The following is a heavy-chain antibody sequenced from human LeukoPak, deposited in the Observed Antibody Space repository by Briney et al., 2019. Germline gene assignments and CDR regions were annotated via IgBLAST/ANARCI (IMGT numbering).Heavy chain of an antibody. V-gene: IGHV4-4*02. Sequence: PSETLSLTCAVSGGSISSSNWWSRFRQPPGKGLEWIGEIYHSGSTNYNPSLKSRVTISVDKSKNQFSLKLSSVTAADTAVYYSAEGGLRSGFDYWGQGTLVTVSS. CDR3: AEGGLRSGFDY. J-gene: IGHJ4*02. CDR2: IYHSGST. D-gene: IGHD5-12*01. CDR1: GGSISSSNW.